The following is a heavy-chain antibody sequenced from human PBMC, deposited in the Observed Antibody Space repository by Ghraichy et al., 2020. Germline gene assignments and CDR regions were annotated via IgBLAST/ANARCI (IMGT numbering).Heavy chain of an antibody. V-gene: IGHV3-48*02. Sequence: GGSLKLSCAASGFTFSSYSMNWLRQAPGKEPEWVSYISSSGSVKHYADSVEGRFTSSRDNALHSLTLQMNSLRDEDTAVYYCARDGPQACREEGCFAGLDYWGKGTLVTVSS. D-gene: IGHD4/OR15-4a*01. CDR1: GFTFSSYS. CDR3: ARDGPQACREEGCFAGLDY. CDR2: ISSSGSVK. J-gene: IGHJ4*02.